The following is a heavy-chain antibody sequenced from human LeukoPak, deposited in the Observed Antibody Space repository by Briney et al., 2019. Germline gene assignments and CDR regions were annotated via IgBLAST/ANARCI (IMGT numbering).Heavy chain of an antibody. J-gene: IGHJ4*02. CDR3: ARVRVCPRCHFDY. D-gene: IGHD5/OR15-5a*01. CDR2: ISPDGGSA. V-gene: IGHV3-74*01. Sequence: GGSLRLSCAASGFTFSSYWMHWVRQAPGKGLVWVSRISPDGGSAIYADSVNGRFTISRDNAKNTLYLQMNSLRADDTAVYYCARVRVCPRCHFDYWGQGTLVTVSS. CDR1: GFTFSSYW.